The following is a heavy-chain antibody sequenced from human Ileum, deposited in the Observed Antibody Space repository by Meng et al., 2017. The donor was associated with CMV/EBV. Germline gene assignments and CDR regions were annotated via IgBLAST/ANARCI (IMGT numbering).Heavy chain of an antibody. Sequence: GESLKISCAASGFTFSSYAMSWVRQAPGKGLEWVSGISGSGGSTYYADSVKGRFTISRDNSKNTLYLQMNSLRAEDTAISYCAKDPANSGWSGAFDIWGQGTKVTVSS. CDR2: ISGSGGST. J-gene: IGHJ3*02. D-gene: IGHD3-3*01. CDR1: GFTFSSYA. V-gene: IGHV3-23*01. CDR3: AKDPANSGWSGAFDI.